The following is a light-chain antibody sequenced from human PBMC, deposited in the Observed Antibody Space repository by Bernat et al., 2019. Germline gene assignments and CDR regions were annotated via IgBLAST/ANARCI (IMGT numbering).Light chain of an antibody. V-gene: IGKV1-9*01. CDR3: QQLDNFPIP. CDR1: QVIGTY. Sequence: DIQLTQSPSFLSASVGDRVTITCRASQVIGTYLAWYHQKPGKAPHLLIYGASTLQSGVPSRFSGSGSGTEFTLTISSLQPEDSATYYCQQLDNFPIPFGQGTRLEIK. J-gene: IGKJ5*01. CDR2: GAS.